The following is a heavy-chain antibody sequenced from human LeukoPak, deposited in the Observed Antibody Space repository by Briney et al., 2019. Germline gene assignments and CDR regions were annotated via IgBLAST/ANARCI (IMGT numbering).Heavy chain of an antibody. CDR3: ARGLEWFGEFYYGMDV. CDR2: IIPIFGTA. CDR1: GGTFSSYA. D-gene: IGHD3-10*01. V-gene: IGHV1-69*13. J-gene: IGHJ6*04. Sequence: GASVKVSCKASGGTFSSYAISWVRQAPGQGLEWMGGIIPIFGTANYAQKFQGRVTITADESTGTAYMELSSLRSEDTAVYYCARGLEWFGEFYYGMDVWGKGTTVTVSS.